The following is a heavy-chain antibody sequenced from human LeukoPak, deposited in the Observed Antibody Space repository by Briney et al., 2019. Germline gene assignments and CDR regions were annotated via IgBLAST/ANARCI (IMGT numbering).Heavy chain of an antibody. CDR1: GFTFSSYA. J-gene: IGHJ6*04. D-gene: IGHD3-10*01. Sequence: GGCLCLSCAAAGFTFSSYAMQWVRQVPGRGLGWVATISGDGSVKHYGDSVTGRIPISRDNFKNQLYLQLDRLRLEDTAVYYCAKDLPASIRGVITYIMDVWGKGTTVSVSS. CDR2: ISGDGSVK. V-gene: IGHV3-30*18. CDR3: AKDLPASIRGVITYIMDV.